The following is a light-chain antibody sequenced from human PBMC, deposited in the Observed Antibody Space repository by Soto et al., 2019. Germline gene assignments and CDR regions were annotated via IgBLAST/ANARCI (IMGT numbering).Light chain of an antibody. CDR1: NIGSKS. V-gene: IGLV3-21*02. CDR3: QVWDSSSDHVV. Sequence: SYELTQPPSVSVAPGPTARITCGGNNIGSKSVHWYQQKPGQAPVLVVYVASDRPSGIPERFSGSNSGNTATLTISRVEAGDEADYYCQVWDSSSDHVVFGGGTQLTVL. CDR2: VAS. J-gene: IGLJ2*01.